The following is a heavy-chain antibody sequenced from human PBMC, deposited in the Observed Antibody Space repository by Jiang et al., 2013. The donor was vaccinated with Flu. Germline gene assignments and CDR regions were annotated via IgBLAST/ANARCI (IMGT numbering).Heavy chain of an antibody. Sequence: LVQPGRSLRLSCAASGFTFDDYAMHWVRQAPGKGLEWVSGISWNSGSIGYADSVKGRFTISRDNAKNSLYLQMNSLRAEDTALYYCAKSGKYYDFWSGYYIYGMDVWGQGTTVTVSS. J-gene: IGHJ6*02. CDR3: AKSGKYYDFWSGYYIYGMDV. V-gene: IGHV3-9*01. D-gene: IGHD3-3*01. CDR1: GFTFDDYA. CDR2: ISWNSGSI.